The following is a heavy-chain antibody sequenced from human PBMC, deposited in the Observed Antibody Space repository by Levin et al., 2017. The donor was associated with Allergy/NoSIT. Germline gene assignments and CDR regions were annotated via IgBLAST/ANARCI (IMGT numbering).Heavy chain of an antibody. CDR3: AKEIRGSWHAFDI. D-gene: IGHD3-10*01. CDR2: ITGGTRGGDT. V-gene: IGHV3-23*01. J-gene: IGHJ3*02. Sequence: GGSLRLSCTGSGFSLSDFAVTWVRQAPGKGLECVSVITGGTRGGDTYYTDSVKGRFTISRDKSQNTLYLQMNSLRVEDTAIYYCAKEIRGSWHAFDIWGHGTMVTVSS. CDR1: GFSLSDFA.